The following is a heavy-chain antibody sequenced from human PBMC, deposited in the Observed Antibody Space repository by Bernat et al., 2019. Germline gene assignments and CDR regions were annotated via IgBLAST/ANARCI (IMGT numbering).Heavy chain of an antibody. CDR1: GGTISSGGYY. Sequence: QVQLQESGPGLVKPSQTLSLTCTVSGGTISSGGYYWNWIRQHPGKGLEWIGYIYYSGSTYYNPSLKSRVTISVDTSKNQFSLKLSSVTAADTAVYYCARDSNGGWFDPWGQGTLVTVSS. CDR2: IYYSGST. D-gene: IGHD2-21*01. J-gene: IGHJ5*02. V-gene: IGHV4-30-4*08. CDR3: ARDSNGGWFDP.